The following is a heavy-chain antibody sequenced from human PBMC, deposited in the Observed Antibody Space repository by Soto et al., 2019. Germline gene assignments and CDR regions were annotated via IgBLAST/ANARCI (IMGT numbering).Heavy chain of an antibody. CDR2: IYYSGST. V-gene: IGHV4-61*01. Sequence: SETLSLTCPVSGYSVSSGSYFWSWIRQPPGRGLEWIGYIYYSGSTNYNPSLKSRVTISVDTSKNQFSLKLSSVTAADTAVYYCASYSSGWYDVIYWGQGTLVTVSS. CDR1: GYSVSSGSYF. J-gene: IGHJ4*02. D-gene: IGHD6-19*01. CDR3: ASYSSGWYDVIY.